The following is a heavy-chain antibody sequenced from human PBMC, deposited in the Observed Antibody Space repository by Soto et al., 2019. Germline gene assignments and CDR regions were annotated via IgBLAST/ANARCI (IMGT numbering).Heavy chain of an antibody. CDR1: GYTFTSYG. Sequence: ASAKVSCDTSGYTFTSYGISLVRQAPGQGLEWMGWTSAYNGNTNYAQKLQGRVTMTTDTSTSTAYMELRSLRSDDTAVYYCARDPKNYYGSSYYFDYWGQGTLVTVSS. V-gene: IGHV1-18*04. CDR2: TSAYNGNT. D-gene: IGHD3-10*01. J-gene: IGHJ4*02. CDR3: ARDPKNYYGSSYYFDY.